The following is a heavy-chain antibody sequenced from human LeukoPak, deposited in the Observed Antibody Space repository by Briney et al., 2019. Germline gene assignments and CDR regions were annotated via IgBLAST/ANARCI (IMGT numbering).Heavy chain of an antibody. CDR3: AAIIAVAGIPLSDP. CDR2: IYYSGST. J-gene: IGHJ5*02. V-gene: IGHV4-39*01. D-gene: IGHD6-19*01. Sequence: PSETLSLTCTVSGGTISTSSYYWGWIRQPPGKGLEWIGSIYYSGSTFYNPSLESRVTISVDTSKNQFSLKLTSVTATDTAVYYCAAIIAVAGIPLSDPRGQGTLVTVSS. CDR1: GGTISTSSYY.